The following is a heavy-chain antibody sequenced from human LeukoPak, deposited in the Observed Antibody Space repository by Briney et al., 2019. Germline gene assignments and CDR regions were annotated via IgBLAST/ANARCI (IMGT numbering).Heavy chain of an antibody. J-gene: IGHJ4*02. CDR2: INPSGGST. V-gene: IGHV1-46*01. CDR1: GYTFTSYY. Sequence: GASVKVSCKASGYTFTSYYMHRVRQAPGQGLEWMGIINPSGGSTSYAQKFQGRVTMTRDTSTSTVYMELSSLRSEDTAVYYCARQYYDSSGSRGPVDYWGQGTLVTVSS. D-gene: IGHD3-22*01. CDR3: ARQYYDSSGSRGPVDY.